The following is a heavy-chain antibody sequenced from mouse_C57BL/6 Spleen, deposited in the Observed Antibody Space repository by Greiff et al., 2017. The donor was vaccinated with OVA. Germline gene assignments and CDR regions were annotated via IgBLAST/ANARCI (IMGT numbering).Heavy chain of an antibody. Sequence: EVNLVESGEGLVKPGGSLKLSCAASGFTFSSYAMSWVRQTPEKRLEWVAYISSGGDYIYYADTVKGRFTISRDNARNTLYLQMSSLKSEDTAMYYCTRDDGATDAMDYWGQGTSVTVSS. CDR1: GFTFSSYA. J-gene: IGHJ4*01. V-gene: IGHV5-9-1*02. D-gene: IGHD2-3*01. CDR2: ISSGGDYI. CDR3: TRDDGATDAMDY.